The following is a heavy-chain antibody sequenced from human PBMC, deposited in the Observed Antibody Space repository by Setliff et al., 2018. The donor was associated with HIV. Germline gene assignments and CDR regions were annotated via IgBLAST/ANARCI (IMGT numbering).Heavy chain of an antibody. J-gene: IGHJ4*02. CDR1: GFDFDDYY. V-gene: IGHV3-7*01. Sequence: PGGSLRLSCAASGFDFDDYYMMWIRQAPGKGLEWVANIKQGESEKYYVDSVKGRFTISRDNAKNSLYLQMYSLRVEDTAVYYCARKTPGLGPFEYWGQGTLVTVSS. CDR3: ARKTPGLGPFEY. D-gene: IGHD1-26*01. CDR2: IKQGESEK.